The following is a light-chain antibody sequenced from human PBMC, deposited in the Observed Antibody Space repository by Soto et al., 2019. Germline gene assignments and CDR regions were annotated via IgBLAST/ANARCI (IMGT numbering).Light chain of an antibody. CDR3: HQRNK. J-gene: IGKJ1*01. CDR1: QSVSSN. CDR2: DTS. Sequence: EIVMTLSPATLSVSPGEGATLSCRASQSVSSNLAWYQQKPGQPPRLLIYDTSNRATGIPARFSGSRSGTDFTLTISSLEPQDFGVYFCHQRNKFGQGSKVDIK. V-gene: IGKV3-11*01.